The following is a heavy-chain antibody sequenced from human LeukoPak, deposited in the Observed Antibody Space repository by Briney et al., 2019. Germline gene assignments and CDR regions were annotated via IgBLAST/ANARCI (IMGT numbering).Heavy chain of an antibody. CDR3: ASAYFMDV. J-gene: IGHJ6*03. Sequence: PGGSLRLSCAASGFTFRTYWMHWVRQAPGKGLVWVSSINSNGSRTDYADSVKGRFSIFRDNAENTLYLQMNSLRAEDTAVYYCASAYFMDVWGKGTTVTVSS. CDR1: GFTFRTYW. V-gene: IGHV3-74*01. CDR2: INSNGSRT.